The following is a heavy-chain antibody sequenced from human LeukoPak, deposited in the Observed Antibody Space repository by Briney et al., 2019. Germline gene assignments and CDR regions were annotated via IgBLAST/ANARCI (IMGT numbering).Heavy chain of an antibody. J-gene: IGHJ4*02. V-gene: IGHV3-23*01. CDR1: GFTFSSYA. CDR3: AKRGYCSSTSCYYFDY. CDR2: ISGSGGST. D-gene: IGHD2-2*01. Sequence: GGSLRLSCAASGFTFSSYAMSWVRQAPGKGLEWVSAISGSGGSTYYADSVKGRFTISRDNSKNTLYLQMNSLRAEDTAVYYCAKRGYCSSTSCYYFDYWGQGTLVTVSS.